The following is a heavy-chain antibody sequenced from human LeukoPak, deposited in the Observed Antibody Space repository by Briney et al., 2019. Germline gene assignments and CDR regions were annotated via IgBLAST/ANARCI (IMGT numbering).Heavy chain of an antibody. J-gene: IGHJ4*02. CDR3: ARANFLYCSSSTCLFDY. D-gene: IGHD2-2*01. CDR2: INPNDGDT. Sequence: ASVKVSCKASGYIFTDCYMHWMRQAPGQGFEWMGWINPNDGDTNYAQKFQGRVTMTRDTSISTAHMEVSRLRSDDTAVYYCARANFLYCSSSTCLFDYWGQGTLVTVSS. V-gene: IGHV1-2*02. CDR1: GYIFTDCY.